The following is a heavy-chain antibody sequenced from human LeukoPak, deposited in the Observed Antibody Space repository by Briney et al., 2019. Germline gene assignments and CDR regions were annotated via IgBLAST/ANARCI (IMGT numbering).Heavy chain of an antibody. Sequence: TSETLSLTCTVSGGSISNYYWSWIRQPRGKGLEWIGDIYYSGSTNYNPSLKSRVTISVDTSKNQFSLKLNSVTAADTAVYYCARRAYGSGSFNRYYFDYWGQGTLVAVSS. CDR1: GGSISNYY. CDR3: ARRAYGSGSFNRYYFDY. V-gene: IGHV4-59*08. J-gene: IGHJ4*02. CDR2: IYYSGST. D-gene: IGHD3-10*01.